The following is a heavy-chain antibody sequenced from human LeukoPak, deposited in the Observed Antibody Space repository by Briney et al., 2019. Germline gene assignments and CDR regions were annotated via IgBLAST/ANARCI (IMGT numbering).Heavy chain of an antibody. V-gene: IGHV3-23*01. CDR1: GFTFSIYA. Sequence: GGSLRLSCVASGFTFSIYAMSWVRQAPGEGLEWVSALSSTGTSTYYADSVKGRFTISRDNSKNTLYLQMNSLRAEDTAVYHCAKDRSYAFDYWGQGTLVTVSS. CDR3: AKDRSYAFDY. CDR2: LSSTGTST. J-gene: IGHJ4*02. D-gene: IGHD3-10*01.